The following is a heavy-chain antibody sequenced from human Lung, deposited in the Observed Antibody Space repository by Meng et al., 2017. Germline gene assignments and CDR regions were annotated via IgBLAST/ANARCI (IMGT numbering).Heavy chain of an antibody. CDR3: ARGPTTMAHDFDY. V-gene: IGHV4-34*01. CDR2: INHSGST. J-gene: IGHJ4*02. Sequence: SDTLSPTFVVSGGSFSDYYWSWIRQPPGKGLVWIGEINHSGSTNYNPSLGSRAAISVDTSQNNLSLKLSSVTAADSAVYYCARGPTTMAHDFDYWGQGTLVTVSS. D-gene: IGHD4-11*01. CDR1: GGSFSDYY.